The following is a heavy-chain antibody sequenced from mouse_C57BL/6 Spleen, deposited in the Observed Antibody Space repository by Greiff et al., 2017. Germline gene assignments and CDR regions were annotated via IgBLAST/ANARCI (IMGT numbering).Heavy chain of an antibody. V-gene: IGHV1-80*01. CDR3: ARGGHTVDYFDY. CDR1: GYAFSSYW. CDR2: IYPGDGDT. D-gene: IGHD1-1*01. J-gene: IGHJ2*01. Sequence: VQLQQSGAELVKPGASVKISCKASGYAFSSYWMNWVKQRPGKGLEWIGQIYPGDGDTNYNGKFKGKATLTADKSSSTAYMQLSSLTSEDSAVYFCARGGHTVDYFDYWGQGTTLTVSS.